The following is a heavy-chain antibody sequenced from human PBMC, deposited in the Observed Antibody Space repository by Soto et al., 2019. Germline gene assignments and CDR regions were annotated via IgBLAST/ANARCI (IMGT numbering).Heavy chain of an antibody. V-gene: IGHV3-33*01. Sequence: QVQLVESGGGVVQPGRSLRLSCAASGFTFSSYGMHWVRQAPGKGLEWVAVIWNDGSNKYYADSVKGRFTISRDNSKNPLYLQMNSLRAEDTAVYYCARLGYCSGGSCYGSEGAFDYWGQGTLVIVSS. D-gene: IGHD2-15*01. J-gene: IGHJ4*02. CDR2: IWNDGSNK. CDR3: ARLGYCSGGSCYGSEGAFDY. CDR1: GFTFSSYG.